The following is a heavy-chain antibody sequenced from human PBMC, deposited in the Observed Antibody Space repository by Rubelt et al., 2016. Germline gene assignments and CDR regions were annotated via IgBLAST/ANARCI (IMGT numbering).Heavy chain of an antibody. CDR3: AREGGVSGSYFFDY. V-gene: IGHV4-31*03. CDR2: IYYSGST. CDR1: GGSISSGGHY. D-gene: IGHD3-10*01. J-gene: IGHJ4*02. Sequence: QVQLQESGPGLVKPSQTLSLTCTVSGGSISSGGHYWSWIRQHPGRGLEWIGSIYYSGSTYYNPYLKSRVTISVDTSKNQSARRLGSVTAADTAVYYCAREGGVSGSYFFDYWGQGTLVTVSS.